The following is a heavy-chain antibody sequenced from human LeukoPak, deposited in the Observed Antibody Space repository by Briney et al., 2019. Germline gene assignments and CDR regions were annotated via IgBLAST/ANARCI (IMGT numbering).Heavy chain of an antibody. Sequence: ASVKVSCTASGYTFTIYYIHWVRQAPGQGLEWMGWINPNSGATNYAQKFQGRVTMTRDTSISTAYMELSRLRSDDTAVYYCARGVTAASFYYYMDVWGKATTVTVSS. V-gene: IGHV1-2*02. CDR2: INPNSGAT. D-gene: IGHD6-13*01. CDR3: ARGVTAASFYYYMDV. J-gene: IGHJ6*03. CDR1: GYTFTIYY.